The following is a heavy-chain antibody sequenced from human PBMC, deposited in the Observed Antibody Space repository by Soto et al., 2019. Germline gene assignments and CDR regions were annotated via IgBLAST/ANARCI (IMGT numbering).Heavy chain of an antibody. V-gene: IGHV4-59*08. CDR2: IYYSGST. Sequence: SETLSLTCTVSGGSISSYYWSWIRQPPGKGLEWIGYIYYSGSTNYNPSLKSRVTISVDTSKNQFSLKLSSVTAADTAVYYCARQVLRYSSGLFVFDPWGQGTLVTVSS. J-gene: IGHJ5*02. CDR1: GGSISSYY. D-gene: IGHD6-19*01. CDR3: ARQVLRYSSGLFVFDP.